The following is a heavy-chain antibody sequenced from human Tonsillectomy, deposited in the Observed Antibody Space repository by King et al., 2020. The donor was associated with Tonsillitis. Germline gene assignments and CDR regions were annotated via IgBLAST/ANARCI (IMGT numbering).Heavy chain of an antibody. CDR2: ISYDGSNK. CDR1: GFTFSSYG. D-gene: IGHD3-3*01. CDR3: AKDLFGVVKYYYYGMDV. Sequence: VQLVESGGGVVQPGRSLRLSCAASGFTFSSYGMHWVRQAPGKGLEWVAVISYDGSNKYFADSVKGRFTISRDNSKNTVYLQMNSLRAEDRAVYYCAKDLFGVVKYYYYGMDVWGQGTTVTVSS. J-gene: IGHJ6*02. V-gene: IGHV3-30*18.